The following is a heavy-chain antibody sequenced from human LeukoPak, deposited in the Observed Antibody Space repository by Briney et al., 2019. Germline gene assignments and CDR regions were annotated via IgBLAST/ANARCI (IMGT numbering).Heavy chain of an antibody. CDR2: VHLSGRT. V-gene: IGHV4-4*02. CDR1: GVSISTTNW. CDR3: AREGGPYRPLDY. Sequence: SGTLSLTCGVSGVSISTTNWWTWVRQPPGEGLEWIGEVHLSGRTHYNPSLESRVTMSVDMSENHISLRLTSVTAADTAVYYFAREGGPYRPLDYSGQGTLVTVSS. J-gene: IGHJ4*02.